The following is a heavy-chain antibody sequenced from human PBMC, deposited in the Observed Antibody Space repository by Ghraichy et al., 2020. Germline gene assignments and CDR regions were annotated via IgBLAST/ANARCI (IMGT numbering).Heavy chain of an antibody. J-gene: IGHJ6*02. CDR3: ARDPTLYCSSTSCYSYYYYGMDV. CDR1: GGTFSSYA. CDR2: IIPIFGTA. D-gene: IGHD2-2*02. V-gene: IGHV1-69*13. Sequence: SVKVSCKASGGTFSSYAISWVRQAPGQGLEWMGGIIPIFGTANYAQKFQGRVTITADESTSTAYMELSSLRSEDTAGYYCARDPTLYCSSTSCYSYYYYGMDVWGQGTTVTVSS.